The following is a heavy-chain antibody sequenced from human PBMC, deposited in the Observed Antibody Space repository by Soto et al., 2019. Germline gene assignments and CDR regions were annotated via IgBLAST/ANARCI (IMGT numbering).Heavy chain of an antibody. CDR2: IFYTGNT. CDR1: AGSISNGNYY. Sequence: SETLSLTCIISAGSISNGNYYWGWIRHPPGKGLEWIGNIFYTGNTHYNASLKSRVTISVDTSKNQFALKMTSVTAADTAVYFCARGGMGTIFDSWGPGSLVTVSS. D-gene: IGHD5-12*01. V-gene: IGHV4-39*01. CDR3: ARGGMGTIFDS. J-gene: IGHJ4*02.